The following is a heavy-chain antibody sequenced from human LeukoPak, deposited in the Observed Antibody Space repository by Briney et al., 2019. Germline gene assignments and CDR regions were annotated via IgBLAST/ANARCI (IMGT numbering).Heavy chain of an antibody. CDR1: GFTFSSYA. Sequence: PGGSLRLSCAASGFTFSSYAMSWVRQAPGKGLEWVDNIKQDGSEKYYVDSVKGRFTISRDNAKNSLYLQMNSLRAEDTAVYYCARGPTYYDFWSGYRGAFDIWGQGTMVTVSS. CDR2: IKQDGSEK. CDR3: ARGPTYYDFWSGYRGAFDI. V-gene: IGHV3-7*03. D-gene: IGHD3-3*01. J-gene: IGHJ3*02.